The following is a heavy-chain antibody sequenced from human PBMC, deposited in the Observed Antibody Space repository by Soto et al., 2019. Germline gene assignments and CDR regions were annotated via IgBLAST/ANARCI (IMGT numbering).Heavy chain of an antibody. V-gene: IGHV1-69*13. CDR3: ARTSSRRATFYGMDV. Sequence: GASVKVSCKASGGTFSSYAISWVRQAPGQGLEWMGGIIPIFGTANYAQKFQGRVTITADESTSTAYMELSSLRSEDTAVYYCARTSSRRATFYGMDVWGQGTKVTVYS. J-gene: IGHJ6*02. CDR2: IIPIFGTA. CDR1: GGTFSSYA. D-gene: IGHD6-6*01.